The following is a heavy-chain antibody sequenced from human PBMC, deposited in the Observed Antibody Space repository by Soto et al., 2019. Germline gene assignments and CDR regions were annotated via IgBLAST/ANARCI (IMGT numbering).Heavy chain of an antibody. J-gene: IGHJ5*02. Sequence: KPSETLSLTCAVSGGSISSGGYSWSWIRQPPGKGLEWIGYIYHSGSTYYNPSLKSRVTISVDRSKNQFSLKLSSVTAADTAVYYCARGPYWRTDATTNWFDPWGQGTLVTVSS. V-gene: IGHV4-30-2*01. CDR3: ARGPYWRTDATTNWFDP. D-gene: IGHD1-26*01. CDR2: IYHSGST. CDR1: GGSISSGGYS.